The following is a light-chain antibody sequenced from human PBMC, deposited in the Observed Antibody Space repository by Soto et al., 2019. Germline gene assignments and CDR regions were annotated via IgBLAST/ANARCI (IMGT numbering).Light chain of an antibody. CDR2: EVS. CDR3: SSYKTTTAWV. Sequence: QSALTQPASVSGSPGQSITISCTGSSSDVGAYKYVSWFQQHPGKAPKLIIYEVSNRPSGVSDRFSGSKSGNTASLTISGLQAEDEAAYHCSSYKTTTAWVFGGGTKVTVL. J-gene: IGLJ3*02. V-gene: IGLV2-14*01. CDR1: SSDVGAYKY.